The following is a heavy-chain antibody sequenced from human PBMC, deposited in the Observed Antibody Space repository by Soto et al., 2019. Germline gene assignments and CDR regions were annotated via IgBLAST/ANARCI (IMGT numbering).Heavy chain of an antibody. CDR1: GFTFSTYA. Sequence: QVQLVESGGGVVQPGMSLRLSCADSGFTFSTYAMYWVRQPPGEGLEWVAVISYDGNNNYYTDSVKGRFTISRDNSKNTLYLQRNNLRSEDTALYYCARDFVPAAGTSWAANRLDPWGQGTLVTVSS. V-gene: IGHV3-30-3*01. D-gene: IGHD6-13*01. CDR2: ISYDGNNN. CDR3: ARDFVPAAGTSWAANRLDP. J-gene: IGHJ5*02.